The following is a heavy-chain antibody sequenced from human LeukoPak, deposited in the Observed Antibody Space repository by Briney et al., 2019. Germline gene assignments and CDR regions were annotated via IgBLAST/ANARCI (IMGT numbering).Heavy chain of an antibody. CDR1: RGTFSSYA. D-gene: IGHD3-3*01. CDR2: IIPIFGTA. Sequence: GASVKVSCKASRGTFSSYAISWVRQAPGQGLEWMGGIIPIFGTANYAQKFQGRVTITADESTSTAYMELSSLRSEDTAVYYCARDGFLEWLDYYYMDVWGKGTTVTVSS. V-gene: IGHV1-69*13. J-gene: IGHJ6*03. CDR3: ARDGFLEWLDYYYMDV.